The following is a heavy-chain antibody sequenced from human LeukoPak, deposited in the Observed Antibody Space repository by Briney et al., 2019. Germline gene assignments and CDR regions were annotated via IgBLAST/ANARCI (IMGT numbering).Heavy chain of an antibody. CDR1: GFTFSSYG. V-gene: IGHV3-30*03. J-gene: IGHJ4*02. Sequence: TGGSLRLSCAASGFTFSSYGMHWVRQAPGKGLEWVAVISYDGSNKYYADSVKGRFTISRDNSKNTLYLQMNSLRAEDTAVYYCARGLGYDSSGYHQFDYWGQGTLVTVSS. CDR2: ISYDGSNK. CDR3: ARGLGYDSSGYHQFDY. D-gene: IGHD3-22*01.